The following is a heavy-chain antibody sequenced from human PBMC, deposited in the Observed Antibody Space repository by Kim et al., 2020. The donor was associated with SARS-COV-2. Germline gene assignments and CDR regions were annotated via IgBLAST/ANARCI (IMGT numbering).Heavy chain of an antibody. Sequence: ASVKVSCKASGYTFTSYDINWVRQATGQGLEWMGWMNPNIGNTGYAQKFQGRVTMTRNTSISTAYMELSSLRSEDTAVYYCARGFRAAAGPFYYYYYRDVGGKGTTVTVSS. CDR2: MNPNIGNT. J-gene: IGHJ6*03. D-gene: IGHD6-13*01. CDR1: GYTFTSYD. CDR3: ARGFRAAAGPFYYYYYRDV. V-gene: IGHV1-8*01.